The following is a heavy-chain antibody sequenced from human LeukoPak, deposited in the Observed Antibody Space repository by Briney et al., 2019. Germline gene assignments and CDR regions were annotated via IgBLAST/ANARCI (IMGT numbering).Heavy chain of an antibody. CDR3: ARARLERHVRYYYYMDV. V-gene: IGHV1-8*03. CDR2: MNPNSGNT. CDR1: GYTFTSYD. D-gene: IGHD1-1*01. J-gene: IGHJ6*03. Sequence: ASVKVSCKASGYTFTSYDINWVRQATGQGLEWMGWMNPNSGNTGYAQKFQGRVTITRNTSISTAYMELSSLRSEDTAVYYCARARLERHVRYYYYMDVWGKGTTVTVSS.